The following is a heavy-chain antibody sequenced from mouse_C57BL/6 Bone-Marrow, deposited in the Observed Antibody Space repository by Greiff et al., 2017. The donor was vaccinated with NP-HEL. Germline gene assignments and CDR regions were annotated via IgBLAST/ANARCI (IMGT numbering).Heavy chain of an antibody. V-gene: IGHV10-1*01. CDR2: IRSKSNNYAT. CDR3: VRPVSPNWDEFAY. CDR1: GFSFNTYA. D-gene: IGHD4-1*01. J-gene: IGHJ3*01. Sequence: EVQLVESGGGLVQPKGSLKLSCAASGFSFNTYAMNWVRQAPGKGLEWVARIRSKSNNYATYYADSVKDRFTISRDDSESMLYLQMNNLKTEDTAMYYCVRPVSPNWDEFAYWGQGTLVTVSA.